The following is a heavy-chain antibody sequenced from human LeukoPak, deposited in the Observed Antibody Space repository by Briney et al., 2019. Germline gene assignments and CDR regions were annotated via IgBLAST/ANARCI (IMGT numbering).Heavy chain of an antibody. CDR1: GGSISRGGYY. CDR2: IYYSGST. Sequence: SETLSLTCTVSGGSISRGGYYWSWSRQHPGKGLEWIGYIYYSGSTYYNPSLKSRVTISVDTSKNQFSLKLSSVAAADTAVYYCASGRWLQYSGFDYWGQATLVTVSS. CDR3: ASGRWLQYSGFDY. V-gene: IGHV4-31*03. D-gene: IGHD5-24*01. J-gene: IGHJ4*02.